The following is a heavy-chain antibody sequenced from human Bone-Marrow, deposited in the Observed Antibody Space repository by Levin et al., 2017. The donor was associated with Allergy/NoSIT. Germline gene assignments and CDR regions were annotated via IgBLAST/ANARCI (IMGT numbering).Heavy chain of an antibody. CDR1: GFTFSSYA. D-gene: IGHD5-18*01. V-gene: IGHV3-23*01. J-gene: IGHJ4*02. Sequence: GESLKISCAASGFTFSSYAMAWVRRAPGKGLEWVSALCGNCGKTYYADSVKGRFTISRDNSKNTVYLQMNSLRGEDTAIYYCAKRGYTYGEGGPSYYFDFWGQGTLVTVSS. CDR3: AKRGYTYGEGGPSYYFDF. CDR2: LCGNCGKT.